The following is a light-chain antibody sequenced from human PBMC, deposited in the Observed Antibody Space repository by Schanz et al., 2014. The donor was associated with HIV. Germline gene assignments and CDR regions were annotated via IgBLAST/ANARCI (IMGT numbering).Light chain of an antibody. CDR2: GAS. J-gene: IGKJ1*01. Sequence: ETVLTQSPGSLSLSPGERATLSCRTSQSVGGSQLAWYQQKPGQAPRLLIYGASTRATGIPARFSGSGSGTEFTLTISSLQSEDFAVYYCQQYNNWPQTFGQGTKVEIK. CDR3: QQYNNWPQT. V-gene: IGKV3-15*01. CDR1: QSVGGSQ.